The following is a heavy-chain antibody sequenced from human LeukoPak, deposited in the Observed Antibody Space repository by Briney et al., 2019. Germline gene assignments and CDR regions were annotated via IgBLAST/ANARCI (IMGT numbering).Heavy chain of an antibody. CDR2: IYTSGST. J-gene: IGHJ5*02. Sequence: PSETLSLTCTVSGGSISSGSYYWSWIRQPAGKGLEWIGRIYTSGSTNYNPSLKSRVTISVDTSKNQFSLKLSSVTAADTAVYYCAREGWYLHWFDPWGQGTLVTVSS. D-gene: IGHD6-19*01. CDR3: AREGWYLHWFDP. V-gene: IGHV4-61*02. CDR1: GGSISSGSYY.